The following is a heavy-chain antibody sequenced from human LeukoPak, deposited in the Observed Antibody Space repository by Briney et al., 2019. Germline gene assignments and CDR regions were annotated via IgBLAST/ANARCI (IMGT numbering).Heavy chain of an antibody. D-gene: IGHD3-22*01. V-gene: IGHV4-39*01. CDR3: ASRLDSSGYYDH. CDR2: IYYSGST. J-gene: IGHJ4*02. Sequence: SETLSLTCTVSGGSISSSSYYWGWIRQPPGKGLEWIGSIYYSGSTYYNPSLKSRVTISVDTSKNQFSLKLSSVTAADTAVYYCASRLDSSGYYDHWGQGTLVTVSS. CDR1: GGSISSSSYY.